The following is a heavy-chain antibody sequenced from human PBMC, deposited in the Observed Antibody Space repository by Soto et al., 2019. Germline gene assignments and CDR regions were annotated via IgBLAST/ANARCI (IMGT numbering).Heavy chain of an antibody. CDR1: GGSISSSSYY. Sequence: PSETLSLTCTVSGGSISSSSYYWGWIRQPPGKGLEWIGSIYYSGSTYYNPSLKSRVTISVDTSKNQFSLKLSSVTAADTAVYYFARHTRLLWFGELCPYFDYWGQGTLVTVSS. J-gene: IGHJ4*02. D-gene: IGHD3-10*01. V-gene: IGHV4-39*01. CDR2: IYYSGST. CDR3: ARHTRLLWFGELCPYFDY.